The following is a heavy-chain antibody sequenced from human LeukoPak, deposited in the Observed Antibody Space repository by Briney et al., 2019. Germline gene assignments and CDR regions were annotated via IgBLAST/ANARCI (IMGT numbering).Heavy chain of an antibody. V-gene: IGHV3-30*02. CDR2: IRYDGSNK. D-gene: IGHD4-17*01. Sequence: GGSLSLSCAASGFTFSSYGMHWVRQAPGKGLEWVAFIRYDGSNKSYADSVKGRFTISRDNSKNTLYLQMHSLRAEDTAVYYGAKLGDDYGDCIDYWGQGTLVTVSS. CDR3: AKLGDDYGDCIDY. CDR1: GFTFSSYG. J-gene: IGHJ4*02.